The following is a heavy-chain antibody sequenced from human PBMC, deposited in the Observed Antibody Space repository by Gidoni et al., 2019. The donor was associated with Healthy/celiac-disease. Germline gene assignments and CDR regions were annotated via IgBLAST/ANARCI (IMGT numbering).Heavy chain of an antibody. J-gene: IGHJ6*02. CDR1: GFTFSSYA. D-gene: IGHD2-15*01. Sequence: EVQLLESGGGLVQPGGSLRLSCAASGFTFSSYAMSWVRQAPGKGLEWVSAISGSGGSTYYADSVKGRFTISRDNSKNTLYLQMNSLRAEDTAVYYCAKDLFTLRVVVVDYGMDVWGQGTTVTVSS. CDR3: AKDLFTLRVVVVDYGMDV. V-gene: IGHV3-23*01. CDR2: ISGSGGST.